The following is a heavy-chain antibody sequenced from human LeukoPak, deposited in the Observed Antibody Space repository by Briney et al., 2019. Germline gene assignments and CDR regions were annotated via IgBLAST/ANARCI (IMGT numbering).Heavy chain of an antibody. CDR1: GFTFSNYW. CDR3: AKISSATESFDY. J-gene: IGHJ4*02. Sequence: GGSQRLSCAASGFTFSNYWMHWVRQAPGKGLVWVSRFNSDGSSTTYADSVKGRFTISRDNAKNTLYLQMDSLRAEDTAIYYCAKISSATESFDYWGQGTLVTVSS. CDR2: FNSDGSST. D-gene: IGHD5-12*01. V-gene: IGHV3-74*01.